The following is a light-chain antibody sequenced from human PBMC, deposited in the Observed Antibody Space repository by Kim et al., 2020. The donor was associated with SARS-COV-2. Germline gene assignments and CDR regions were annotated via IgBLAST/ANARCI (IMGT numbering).Light chain of an antibody. CDR2: ATS. J-gene: IGKJ4*01. CDR3: QQYYSHPLT. CDR1: QGISNS. V-gene: IGKV1-NL1*01. Sequence: GSYGYRLTHTCRASQGISNSLAWYQEKPGKAPKLLLSATSKLGRGVPSRFSGSGSGTTYTLTIIRLQPEDFGTYYWQQYYSHPLTFGGGTKVDIK.